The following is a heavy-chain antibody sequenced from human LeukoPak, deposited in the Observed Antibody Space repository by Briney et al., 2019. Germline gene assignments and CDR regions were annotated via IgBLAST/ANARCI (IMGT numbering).Heavy chain of an antibody. CDR3: AREVRGDYFDF. Sequence: PGGSLRLSCAVSGFTVSSNYMNWVRQAPGKGLEWVSVIHAGGTTFYADSVKDRFTISRDNSKNTLYLQMNSLRADDTAVYYCAREVRGDYFDFWGQGTLVTVSS. CDR2: IHAGGTT. CDR1: GFTVSSNY. J-gene: IGHJ4*02. V-gene: IGHV3-53*01. D-gene: IGHD3-16*01.